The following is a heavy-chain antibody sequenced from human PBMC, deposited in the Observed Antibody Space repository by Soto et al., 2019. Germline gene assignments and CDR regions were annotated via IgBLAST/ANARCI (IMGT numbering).Heavy chain of an antibody. CDR2: ISGGGNGR. Sequence: VQLVESGGGLVQPGGSLRLSCAASGFTFGSYAMTWVRQAPGQGLEWVSGISGGGNGRYYSDSVEARFTISIDNPKNLLYLQMNTLRVEDTGLYFCARVRYPSAPRRPLDYYCMDVWGNGTTITVSS. CDR1: GFTFGSYA. D-gene: IGHD1-20*01. V-gene: IGHV3-23*04. CDR3: ARVRYPSAPRRPLDYYCMDV. J-gene: IGHJ6*03.